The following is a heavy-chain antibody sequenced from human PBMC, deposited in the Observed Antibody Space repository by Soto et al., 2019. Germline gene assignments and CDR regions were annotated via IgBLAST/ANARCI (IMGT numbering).Heavy chain of an antibody. CDR1: GFTVSSNY. Sequence: HPGGSLRLSCAASGFTVSSNYMSWVRQAPGKGLEWVSVIYSGGSTYYADSVKGRFTISRDNSKNTLYLQMNSLRAEDTAVYYCARDGFSGGPAYYYYGMDVWGQGTTVTVSS. V-gene: IGHV3-53*01. CDR3: ARDGFSGGPAYYYYGMDV. D-gene: IGHD1-26*01. CDR2: IYSGGST. J-gene: IGHJ6*02.